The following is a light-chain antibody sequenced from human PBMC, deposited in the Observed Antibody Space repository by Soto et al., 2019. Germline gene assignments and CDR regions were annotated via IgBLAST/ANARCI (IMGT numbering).Light chain of an antibody. CDR2: KAS. CDR3: QQYVTSPRT. Sequence: QLPQSPSTLSAAVVDRVTLHCLASQSINGWLAWYQQKPGQAPNLLIYKASTLESGVPSRFSGSGSGTEFTLTISRLEPEDFAVDYCQQYVTSPRTFGQGTKV. CDR1: QSINGW. V-gene: IGKV1-5*03. J-gene: IGKJ1*01.